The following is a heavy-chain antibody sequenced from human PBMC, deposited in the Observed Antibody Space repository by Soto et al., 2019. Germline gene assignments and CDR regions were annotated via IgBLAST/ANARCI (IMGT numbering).Heavy chain of an antibody. D-gene: IGHD3-22*01. Sequence: GASVKVSCKGSGGTFSRYAFSWVRQAPGQGPEWMGGISPMYGTANYAQKFQGRVTIIADRSTNTVYMELSSLRSEDTAVYYCAXGAYYDSSGYYYFHAFDIWGQGTMVTVS. CDR2: ISPMYGTA. J-gene: IGHJ3*02. V-gene: IGHV1-69*06. CDR1: GGTFSRYA. CDR3: AXGAYYDSSGYYYFHAFDI.